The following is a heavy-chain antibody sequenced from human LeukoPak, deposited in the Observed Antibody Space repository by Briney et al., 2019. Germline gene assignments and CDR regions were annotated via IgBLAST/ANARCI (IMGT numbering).Heavy chain of an antibody. CDR1: GFTFGNYE. CDR2: ISGSGSDI. Sequence: PGGSLRLSCVASGFTFGNYEMNWVREAPGKGLEWISYISGSGSDICYADSVEGRFTISRDNAKNSLYLQMNSLRAEDTAVYYCARGYSYGYTYWGQGTLVTVSS. D-gene: IGHD5-18*01. CDR3: ARGYSYGYTY. V-gene: IGHV3-48*03. J-gene: IGHJ4*02.